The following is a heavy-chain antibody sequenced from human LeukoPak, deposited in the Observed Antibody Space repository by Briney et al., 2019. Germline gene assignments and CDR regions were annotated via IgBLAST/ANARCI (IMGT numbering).Heavy chain of an antibody. J-gene: IGHJ3*02. D-gene: IGHD3-3*01. Sequence: ASVKVSCKASGYTFTSYGISWVRQAPGQGLEWMGWISAYNGNTNYAQKLQGRVTMTTDTSTSTAYMELRSLRSDDTAVYYCARGGITIFGVVIGAFDIWGQGTMVTVSS. CDR3: ARGGITIFGVVIGAFDI. CDR1: GYTFTSYG. CDR2: ISAYNGNT. V-gene: IGHV1-18*01.